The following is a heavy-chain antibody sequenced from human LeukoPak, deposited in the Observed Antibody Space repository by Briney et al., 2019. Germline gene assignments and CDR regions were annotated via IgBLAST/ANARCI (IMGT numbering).Heavy chain of an antibody. V-gene: IGHV4-61*02. CDR2: IFKGVST. Sequence: PSETLSLTCSVSGASMSSGDYHWTWLRQPAGKGPGWIGRIFKGVSTNYNPSLKSRATISQDTSKNQFSLDLTSVTAADTAVYYCALRNFGIGFHIWGQGTLVTVSS. J-gene: IGHJ3*02. CDR1: GASMSSGDYH. D-gene: IGHD3-9*01. CDR3: ALRNFGIGFHI.